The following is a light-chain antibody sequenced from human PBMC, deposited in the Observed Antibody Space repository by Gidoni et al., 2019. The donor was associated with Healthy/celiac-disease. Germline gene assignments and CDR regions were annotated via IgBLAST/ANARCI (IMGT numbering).Light chain of an antibody. J-gene: IGLJ2*01. CDR3: SSYAGSNNVV. Sequence: SCTGTSSDVGGYNYVSWYQQHPGKAPKLMIYEVSKRPSGVPDRFSGSKSGNTASLTVSGLQAEDEADYYCSSYAGSNNVVFGGGTKLTAL. V-gene: IGLV2-8*01. CDR1: SSDVGGYNY. CDR2: EVS.